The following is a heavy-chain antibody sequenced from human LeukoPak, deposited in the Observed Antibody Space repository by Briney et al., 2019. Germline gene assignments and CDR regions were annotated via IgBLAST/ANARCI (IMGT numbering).Heavy chain of an antibody. CDR3: ARNITSLIPAGYFDY. D-gene: IGHD2-2*01. V-gene: IGHV4-39*01. J-gene: IGHJ4*02. CDR1: GGSICSGRYY. Sequence: PSETLSLTCTVSGGSICSGRYYWAWIRQPPGKGLEWIGSIYNSWSTSHNPSLKSRVAMSVDTSKNQFSLRLSSVTAADTAVYYCARNITSLIPAGYFDYWGQGTLVAVSS. CDR2: IYNSWST.